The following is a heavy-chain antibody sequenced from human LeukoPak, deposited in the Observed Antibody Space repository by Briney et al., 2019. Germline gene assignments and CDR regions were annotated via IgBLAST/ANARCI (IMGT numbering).Heavy chain of an antibody. J-gene: IGHJ4*02. CDR2: IYASGGA. Sequence: GGSLRLSCVTSGFDVNDNFMIWVRQAPGQGLEWISIIYASGGAYHAESVKGQFSAFRDTSKNTIFLQMNNLRAGDTAMYYCVRRHDYWGQGTLVTVSS. V-gene: IGHV3-53*01. CDR3: VRRHDY. CDR1: GFDVNDNF.